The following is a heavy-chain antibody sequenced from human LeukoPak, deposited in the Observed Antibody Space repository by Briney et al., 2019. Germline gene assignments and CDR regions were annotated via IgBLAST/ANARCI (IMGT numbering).Heavy chain of an antibody. CDR3: GGGGGYYFDY. CDR2: IYSGGST. CDR1: GFTVSSNY. Sequence: GGSLRLSCAVSGFTVSSNYMTWVRQAPGKGLEWVSVIYSGGSTYHADSVKGRFTISRDNSKNTLYLQMNGLRAEDTPVYFCGGGGGYYFDYWGQGTLVPVSS. D-gene: IGHD2-2*01. J-gene: IGHJ4*02. V-gene: IGHV3-66*02.